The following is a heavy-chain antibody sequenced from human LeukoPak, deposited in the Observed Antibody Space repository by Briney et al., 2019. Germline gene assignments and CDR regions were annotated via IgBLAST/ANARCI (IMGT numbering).Heavy chain of an antibody. Sequence: SETLSLSCAVYGESFSIYYYSWIRQSPGKGLEWIGEINHGGRTKYNPSLKSRVAISVDMSKNQFSLRLNSVTAADTAMYYCARDQRYYDSSGYPEDGFDVWGQGTMVTVSS. CDR1: GESFSIYY. CDR3: ARDQRYYDSSGYPEDGFDV. J-gene: IGHJ3*01. CDR2: INHGGRT. V-gene: IGHV4-34*01. D-gene: IGHD3-22*01.